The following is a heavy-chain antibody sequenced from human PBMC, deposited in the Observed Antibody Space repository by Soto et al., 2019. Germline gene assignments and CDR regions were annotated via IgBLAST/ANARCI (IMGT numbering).Heavy chain of an antibody. CDR3: ASGGYNTVTGESDH. Sequence: EVQLVESGGGLVQPGGSLRVSCAASGFTFSSYWMHWVRQTPGSGLVWVARINTDGTSTTYPDALEGRFTISRDNGRNTLYLQLTRLTADATAVNYCASGGYNTVTGESDHWGQGSRVTVCS. V-gene: IGHV3-74*01. CDR2: INTDGTST. J-gene: IGHJ4*02. CDR1: GFTFSSYW. D-gene: IGHD2-21*02.